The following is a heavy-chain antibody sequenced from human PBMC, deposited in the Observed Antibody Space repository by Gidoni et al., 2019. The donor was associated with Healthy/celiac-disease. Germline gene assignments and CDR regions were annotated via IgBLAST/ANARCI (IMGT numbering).Heavy chain of an antibody. D-gene: IGHD2-21*01. CDR3: AGVYCGGDCFPQLPPRPFDY. CDR1: GGTFSSYA. Sequence: QVQLVQSGAEVKKPGSSVKVSCKASGGTFSSYAISWVRQAPGQGLEWMGGIIPIFGTANYAQKFQGRVTITADKSTSTAYMELSSLRSEDTAVYYCAGVYCGGDCFPQLPPRPFDYWGQGTLVTVSS. V-gene: IGHV1-69*06. CDR2: IIPIFGTA. J-gene: IGHJ4*02.